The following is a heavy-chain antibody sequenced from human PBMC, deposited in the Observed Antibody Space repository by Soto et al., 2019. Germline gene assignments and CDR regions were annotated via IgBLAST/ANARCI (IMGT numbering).Heavy chain of an antibody. CDR1: GGSISSGGYY. CDR3: AREGQFGELRSRDYYYYYYMDV. J-gene: IGHJ6*03. Sequence: QVQLQESGPGLVKPSQTLSLTCTVSGGSISSGGYYWSWIRQHPGKGLEWIGYIYYSGSTYYNPSLKSRVTISVDTSKNQFSLKLSSVTAADTAVYYCAREGQFGELRSRDYYYYYYMDVWGKGTTVTVSS. CDR2: IYYSGST. V-gene: IGHV4-31*03. D-gene: IGHD3-10*01.